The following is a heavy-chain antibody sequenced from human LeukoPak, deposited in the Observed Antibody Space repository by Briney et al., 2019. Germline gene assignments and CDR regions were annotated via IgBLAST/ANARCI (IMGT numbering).Heavy chain of an antibody. D-gene: IGHD3-16*02. CDR2: ISGSGGST. Sequence: PGGSLRLSCAASGFTFSNYAMRWVRQAPGKGLEWVSAISGSGGSTYYADSVKGRFTISRDNSKNTLYLQMNSLRAEDTAVYYCAKVLRLGELSFGYWGQGTLVTVSS. CDR1: GFTFSNYA. J-gene: IGHJ4*02. CDR3: AKVLRLGELSFGY. V-gene: IGHV3-23*01.